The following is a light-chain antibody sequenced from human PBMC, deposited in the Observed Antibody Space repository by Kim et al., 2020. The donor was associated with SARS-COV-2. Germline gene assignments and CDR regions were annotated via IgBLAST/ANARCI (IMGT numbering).Light chain of an antibody. Sequence: LSPGERATLACRASQSVSSSYLAWYQQKPGQAPRLLIYGASSRATGIPDRFSGSGSGTDFTLTISRLEPEDFAVYYCQQYGSSPYTFGQGTKLEI. CDR3: QQYGSSPYT. CDR2: GAS. CDR1: QSVSSSY. J-gene: IGKJ2*01. V-gene: IGKV3-20*01.